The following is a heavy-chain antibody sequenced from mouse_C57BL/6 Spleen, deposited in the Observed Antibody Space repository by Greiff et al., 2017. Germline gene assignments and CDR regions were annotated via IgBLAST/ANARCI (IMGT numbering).Heavy chain of an antibody. CDR3: ARWDYGSSPYYAMDY. CDR1: GYAFSSYW. D-gene: IGHD1-1*01. V-gene: IGHV1-80*01. J-gene: IGHJ4*01. CDR2: IYPGDGDT. Sequence: QVQLQQSGAELVKPGASVKISCKASGYAFSSYWMNWVKQRPGKGLEWIGQIYPGDGDTNYNGKFKGKATLTADKSSSTAYVQLSSLTSEDSAVYFCARWDYGSSPYYAMDYWGQGTSVTVSS.